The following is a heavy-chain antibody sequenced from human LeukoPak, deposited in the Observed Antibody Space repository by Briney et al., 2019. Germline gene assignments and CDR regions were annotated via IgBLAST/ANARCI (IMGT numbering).Heavy chain of an antibody. J-gene: IGHJ5*02. CDR1: GGSISSSSYY. V-gene: IGHV4-39*01. D-gene: IGHD3-3*01. Sequence: SETLSLTCTVSGGSISSSSYYWGWIRQPRGKGLEWIGSIYYSGSTYYNPSLKSRVTISVDTSKNQFSLKLSSVTAADTAVYYCASYDFWSGYYDDPWGQGTLVTVSS. CDR2: IYYSGST. CDR3: ASYDFWSGYYDDP.